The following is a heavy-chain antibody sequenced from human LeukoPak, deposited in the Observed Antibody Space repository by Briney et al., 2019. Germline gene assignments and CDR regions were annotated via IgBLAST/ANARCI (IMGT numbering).Heavy chain of an antibody. J-gene: IGHJ5*02. V-gene: IGHV3-21*01. CDR1: GFTFSSYS. CDR3: ARVDTAMDYDWFDP. D-gene: IGHD5-18*01. CDR2: ISSSSSYI. Sequence: PGGSLRLSCAASGFTFSSYSMNWVRQAPGKGLEWVSSISSSSSYIYYADSVKGRFTISRDNAKNSLYLQMNSLRAEDTAVYYCARVDTAMDYDWFDPWGQGTLVTVSS.